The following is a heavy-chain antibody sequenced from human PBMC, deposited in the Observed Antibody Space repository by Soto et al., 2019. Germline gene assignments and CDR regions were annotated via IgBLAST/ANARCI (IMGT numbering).Heavy chain of an antibody. CDR2: ISYDGSNK. CDR1: GFTFSSYG. CDR3: AKDWVVVPDGGHY. J-gene: IGHJ4*02. D-gene: IGHD2-2*01. V-gene: IGHV3-30*18. Sequence: GGSLRLSCAASGFTFSSYGMHWVRQAPGKGLEWVAVISYDGSNKYYADSVKGRFTISRDNSKNTLYLQMNSLRAEDTAVYYCAKDWVVVPDGGHYWGQGTLVTVSS.